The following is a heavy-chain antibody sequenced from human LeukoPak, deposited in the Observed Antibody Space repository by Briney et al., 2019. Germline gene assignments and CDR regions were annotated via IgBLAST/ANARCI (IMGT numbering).Heavy chain of an antibody. CDR3: ARDDYGSGSWNDY. D-gene: IGHD3-10*01. Sequence: PGRSLRLSCAASGFTFSTYAMHWVRQAPGKGLEWVAIISNDGSNKYYADSVKGRFTISRDNSKNTLYLQMNSLRAEDTAVYYCARDDYGSGSWNDYWGQGTLVTVSS. V-gene: IGHV3-30*04. J-gene: IGHJ4*02. CDR1: GFTFSTYA. CDR2: ISNDGSNK.